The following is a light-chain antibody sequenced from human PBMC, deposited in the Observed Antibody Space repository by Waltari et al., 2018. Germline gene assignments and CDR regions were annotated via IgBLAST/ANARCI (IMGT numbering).Light chain of an antibody. V-gene: IGLV2-8*01. J-gene: IGLJ3*02. CDR1: SSDVGGYNY. CDR3: SSYAGSNNLGV. Sequence: QSALTQPPSASGSPGQSVTISCTGTSSDVGGYNYVSWYQQHPGKAPKLMIYEVSKRPSGVPDRFSGSKSGHTASLTVSWLQAEDEAEYYCSSYAGSNNLGVFGGGTKLTVL. CDR2: EVS.